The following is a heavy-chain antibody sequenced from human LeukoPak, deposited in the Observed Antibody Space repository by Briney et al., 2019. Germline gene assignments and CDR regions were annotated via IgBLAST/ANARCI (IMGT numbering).Heavy chain of an antibody. CDR3: AEGWFDY. CDR1: GFTLSSSE. V-gene: IGHV3-48*03. D-gene: IGHD6-19*01. Sequence: TGGSLRLSCADSGFTLSSSEMNWVRQAPGKGLEWVSYISSSGSAIYYADSVKGRFTISRDNAKNSLFLEMSSLRAEDTGVYYCAEGWFDYWGQGTQVTVSS. CDR2: ISSSGSAI. J-gene: IGHJ4*02.